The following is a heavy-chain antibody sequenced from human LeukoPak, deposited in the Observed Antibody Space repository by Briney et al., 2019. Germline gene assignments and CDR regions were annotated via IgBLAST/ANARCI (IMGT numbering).Heavy chain of an antibody. Sequence: GGSLRLSCSASGFTFSAYALHWVRQAPGKGLEYVSAIGTNAVSTYYADSVEGRFTVSRDNSKNTLYLQMSSLRAEDTAIYYCVKGQEVVYTPTFDCWGQGTLVTVSS. J-gene: IGHJ4*02. CDR3: VKGQEVVYTPTFDC. D-gene: IGHD2-8*02. CDR1: GFTFSAYA. V-gene: IGHV3-64D*09. CDR2: IGTNAVST.